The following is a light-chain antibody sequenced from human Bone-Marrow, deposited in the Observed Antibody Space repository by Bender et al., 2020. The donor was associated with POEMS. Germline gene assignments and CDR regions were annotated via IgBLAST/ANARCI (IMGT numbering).Light chain of an antibody. CDR1: VIGSKS. CDR3: SSYAGIKRSLV. Sequence: SYVLTQPPALSVAPGETATITCEGYVIGSKSVHWYQLRPGQAPVMVVYYDSDRPSGVPDRFSGSKAGNTASLTVSGLQAEDEADYYCSSYAGIKRSLVFGGGTKLTVV. CDR2: YDS. J-gene: IGLJ3*02. V-gene: IGLV3-21*01.